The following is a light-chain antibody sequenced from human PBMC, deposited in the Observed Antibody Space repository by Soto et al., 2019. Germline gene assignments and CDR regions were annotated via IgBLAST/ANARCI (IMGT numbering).Light chain of an antibody. V-gene: IGKV2-30*01. CDR2: KVS. CDR1: QSPLYSDGNTY. Sequence: DVVMTQSPLSLPVTLGQPASISCRSSQSPLYSDGNTYLSWFQQRPGQSPRRLIYKVSNRDSGVPDRFSGSGSGTDFTLEISRVETDDVGIYYCMQSTQRPPTFGQGTRLEIK. CDR3: MQSTQRPPT. J-gene: IGKJ5*01.